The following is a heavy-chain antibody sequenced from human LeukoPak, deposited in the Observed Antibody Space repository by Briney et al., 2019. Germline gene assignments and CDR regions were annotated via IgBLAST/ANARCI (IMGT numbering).Heavy chain of an antibody. V-gene: IGHV3-11*01. Sequence: PGGSLRLSCAASGFTFSDYYMSWIRQAPGKGLEWVSYISSSGSTIYYADSVKGRFTISRDNAKNSLYLQMNSLRAEDTAVYYCARDPPVGYDYVWGSYRWSYFDYWGQGTLVTVSS. CDR1: GFTFSDYY. D-gene: IGHD3-16*02. J-gene: IGHJ4*02. CDR2: ISSSGSTI. CDR3: ARDPPVGYDYVWGSYRWSYFDY.